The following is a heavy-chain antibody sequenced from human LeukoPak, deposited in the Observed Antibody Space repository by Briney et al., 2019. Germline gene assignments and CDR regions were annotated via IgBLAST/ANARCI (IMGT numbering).Heavy chain of an antibody. D-gene: IGHD3-9*01. CDR1: GSTFSSYA. J-gene: IGHJ4*02. CDR2: ISYDGSNK. CDR3: ARDGGGLLRYFDWSFDY. V-gene: IGHV3-30-3*01. Sequence: PGRSLRLSCAASGSTFSSYAMHWVRQAPGKGLEWVAVISYDGSNKYYADSVKGRFTISRDNSKNTLYLQMNSLRAEDTAVYYCARDGGGLLRYFDWSFDYWGQGTLVTVSS.